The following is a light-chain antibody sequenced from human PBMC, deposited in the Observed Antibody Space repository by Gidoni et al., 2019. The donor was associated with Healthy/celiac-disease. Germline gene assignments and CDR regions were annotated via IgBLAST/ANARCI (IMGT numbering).Light chain of an antibody. CDR2: EVS. Sequence: QSAPTQPASVSGSPGQSITISCTGTSSDVGSYNLVSWYQQHPGKAPKLMIYEVSKRPSGVSNRFAGSKSGNTASLTISGLQAEDEADYYCCSYAGSSTFVVFGGGTNLTVL. CDR3: CSYAGSSTFVV. CDR1: SSDVGSYNL. V-gene: IGLV2-23*02. J-gene: IGLJ2*01.